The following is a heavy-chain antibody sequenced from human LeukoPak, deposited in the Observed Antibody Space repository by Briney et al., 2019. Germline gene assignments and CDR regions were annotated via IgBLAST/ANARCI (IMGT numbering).Heavy chain of an antibody. J-gene: IGHJ4*02. CDR1: GFTFSSYA. Sequence: PGGSLRLSCGASGFTFSSYAMHWVRQAPGKGLEWVAFIRYDGSNKYYADSVKGRFTISRDNSKNTLYLQMNSLRAEDTAVYYCAKEDGAYCGGDCYSGFDYWGQGTLVTVSS. V-gene: IGHV3-30*02. D-gene: IGHD2-21*02. CDR2: IRYDGSNK. CDR3: AKEDGAYCGGDCYSGFDY.